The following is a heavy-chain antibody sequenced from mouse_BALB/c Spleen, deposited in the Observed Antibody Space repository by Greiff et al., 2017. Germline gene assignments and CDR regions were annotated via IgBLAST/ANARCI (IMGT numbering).Heavy chain of an antibody. CDR1: GDSITSGY. V-gene: IGHV3-8*02. CDR2: ISYSGST. J-gene: IGHJ4*01. D-gene: IGHD3-2*01. Sequence: EVKLQESGPSLVKPSQTLSLTCSVTGDSITSGYWNWIRKFPGNKLEYMGYISYSGSTYYNPSLKSRISITRDTSKNQYYLQLNSVTTEDTATYYCARSGDDSSGYSYAMDYWGQGTSVTVSS. CDR3: ARSGDDSSGYSYAMDY.